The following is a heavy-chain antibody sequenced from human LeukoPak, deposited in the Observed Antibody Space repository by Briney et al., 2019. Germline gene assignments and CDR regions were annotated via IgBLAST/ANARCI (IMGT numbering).Heavy chain of an antibody. CDR3: AKDRVVRGVMGAGGY. Sequence: GGSLRLSCAASGFSFSSYEMNWVRQAPGKGLEWVSYISASGTTIYYADSVKGRFTISRDNSKNTLYLQMNSLRAEDTAVYYCAKDRVVRGVMGAGGYWGQGTLVTVSS. CDR2: ISASGTTI. D-gene: IGHD3-10*01. V-gene: IGHV3-23*01. J-gene: IGHJ4*02. CDR1: GFSFSSYE.